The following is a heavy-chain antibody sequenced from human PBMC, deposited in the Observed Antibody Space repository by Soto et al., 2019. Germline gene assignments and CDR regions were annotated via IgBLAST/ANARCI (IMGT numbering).Heavy chain of an antibody. CDR2: IFYSGSTTY. CDR3: ARVGSSGWSPDY. D-gene: IGHD6-19*01. J-gene: IGHJ4*02. CDR1: GGSISGHY. V-gene: IGHV4-59*11. Sequence: SETLSLTCTVSGGSISGHYWIWIRQPPGEGMEWIGYIFYSGSTTYNNNPSLKSRVSISVDTSKNQFYLRLSSVTPADTAVYYCARVGSSGWSPDYWGQGTLVTVSS.